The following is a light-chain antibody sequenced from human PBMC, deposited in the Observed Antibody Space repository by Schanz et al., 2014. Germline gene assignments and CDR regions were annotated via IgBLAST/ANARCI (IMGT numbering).Light chain of an antibody. V-gene: IGKV3-15*01. CDR1: QSVNSN. J-gene: IGKJ4*01. Sequence: EIVMTRSPATLSVSPGERATLSCRASQSVNSNLAWYQQKPGLPPRLLIYGASTRATDIPARFTGSGAGTEFTLTISSLQSEDFAVYYCQQYNNWPPLTFGGGTKVVIK. CDR3: QQYNNWPPLT. CDR2: GAS.